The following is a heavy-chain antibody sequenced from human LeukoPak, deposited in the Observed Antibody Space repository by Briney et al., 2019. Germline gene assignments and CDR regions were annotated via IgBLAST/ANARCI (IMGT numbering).Heavy chain of an antibody. CDR1: GYSFTSSG. J-gene: IGHJ5*01. Sequence: GTSVTVSCKASGYSFTSSGISWVRQAPGQGLEWMGWISSYNGNTHYAQKFQGRVLMITDTSTTTVYMQLSSLRSDDTAVYYCARANSGTHANNWFDSWGQGTLVTVSS. CDR2: ISSYNGNT. CDR3: ARANSGTHANNWFDS. D-gene: IGHD1-26*01. V-gene: IGHV1-18*01.